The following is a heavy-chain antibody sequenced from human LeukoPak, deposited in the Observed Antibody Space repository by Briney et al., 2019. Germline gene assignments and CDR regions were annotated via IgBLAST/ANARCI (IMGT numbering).Heavy chain of an antibody. J-gene: IGHJ5*02. D-gene: IGHD2-2*02. CDR3: ARQRYCSSTSCYRRWFDP. V-gene: IGHV4-39*01. CDR1: GGSISSSSYY. Sequence: SETLSLTCTVSGGSISSSSYYWGWIRQPPGKGLEWIGSIYYSGSTYYNPSLKSRVTISVDTSKKQFYLKLSSVTAADTAVYYCARQRYCSSTSCYRRWFDPWGQGTLVTVSS. CDR2: IYYSGST.